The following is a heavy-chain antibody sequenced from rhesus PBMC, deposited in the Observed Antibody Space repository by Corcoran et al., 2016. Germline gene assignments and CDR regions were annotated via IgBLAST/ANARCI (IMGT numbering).Heavy chain of an antibody. CDR2: ISYSGRT. V-gene: IGHV4-122*02. J-gene: IGHJ4*01. CDR3: ATAYPPFYRFDS. Sequence: QVQLQESGPGLVKPSATLSLTCAVSGYSISSGYYWTWISQPPGKGLEWIGYISYSGRTTYNPSLKSRVTISRDTSKNQFSLKLSSLTAADTAVYYCATAYPPFYRFDSWGQGVLVTVSS. CDR1: GYSISSGYY. D-gene: IGHD4-11*01.